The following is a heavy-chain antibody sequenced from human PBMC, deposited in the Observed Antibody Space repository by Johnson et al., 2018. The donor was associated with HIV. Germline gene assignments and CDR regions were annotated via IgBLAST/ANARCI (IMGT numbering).Heavy chain of an antibody. J-gene: IGHJ3*02. D-gene: IGHD2-21*01. V-gene: IGHV3-30-3*01. CDR2: ISYDGSNE. CDR1: GFTFSSYA. Sequence: QVQLVESGGGVVQPGRSLRLSCAASGFTFSSYALHWVRQAPGKGLDWVAIISYDGSNEYYADSVKGRFTISRDNSKNTLYLQMNSLRAEDTAFYYCARDGYSGGFDIWGQGTMVTVSP. CDR3: ARDGYSGGFDI.